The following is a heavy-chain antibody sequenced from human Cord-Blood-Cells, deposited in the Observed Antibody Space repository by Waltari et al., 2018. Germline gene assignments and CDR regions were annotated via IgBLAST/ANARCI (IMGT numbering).Heavy chain of an antibody. J-gene: IGHJ6*02. CDR2: INHSGST. Sequence: QVQLQQWGAGLLKPSETLSLTCAVYGGSFSGYYLTWIRQPPGKGLEWIGEINHSGSTNYNPSLKSRVTISVDTSKNQFSLKLSSVTAADTAVYYCARGRPGYSSSWRNDYYGMDVWGQGTTVTVSS. V-gene: IGHV4-34*01. CDR3: ARGRPGYSSSWRNDYYGMDV. D-gene: IGHD6-13*01. CDR1: GGSFSGYY.